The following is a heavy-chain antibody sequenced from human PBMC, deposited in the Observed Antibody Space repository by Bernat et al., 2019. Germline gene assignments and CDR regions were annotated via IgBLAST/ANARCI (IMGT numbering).Heavy chain of an antibody. J-gene: IGHJ4*02. CDR2: IYPGDSDT. CDR1: GYIFTTYW. Sequence: EVQLVQSGAEVKKPGESLKISCKGSGYIFTTYWIARVRQMPGKGLEWMGIIYPGDSDTRYSPSFQGQVTISADKSISTAYLQWSSLKASDTAIYYCARHGPRAATNELDSWGQGTLVTVSS. CDR3: ARHGPRAATNELDS. V-gene: IGHV5-51*01. D-gene: IGHD6-25*01.